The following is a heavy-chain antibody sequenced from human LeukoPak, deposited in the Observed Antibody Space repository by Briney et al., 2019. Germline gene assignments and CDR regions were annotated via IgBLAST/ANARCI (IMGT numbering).Heavy chain of an antibody. CDR1: GFTFSGYA. V-gene: IGHV3-23*01. J-gene: IGHJ6*03. CDR2: VSSSGAGT. D-gene: IGHD5-18*01. CDR3: ARVGSQLWFPDVRYYYYMDV. Sequence: GGSLRLSCAASGFTFSGYAMSWVRQAPGKGLEWVSTVSSSGAGTYYADSVKGRFTISRDNSKNTLYLQMNSLRAEDTAVYYCARVGSQLWFPDVRYYYYMDVWGKGTTVTVSS.